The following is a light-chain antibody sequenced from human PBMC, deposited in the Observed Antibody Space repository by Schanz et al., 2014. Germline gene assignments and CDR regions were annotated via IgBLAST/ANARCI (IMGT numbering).Light chain of an antibody. V-gene: IGKV3-20*01. CDR1: QSVSSNS. CDR3: QQTSPWT. CDR2: GAS. Sequence: EVVLTQSPGTLSLSPGERATLSCRASQSVSSNSLAWYQQTPGQAPRLLIYGASSRATGIPDRFSGSGSGTDFTLTISRLEPEDFAVYYCQQTSPWTFGQGTKVEIK. J-gene: IGKJ1*01.